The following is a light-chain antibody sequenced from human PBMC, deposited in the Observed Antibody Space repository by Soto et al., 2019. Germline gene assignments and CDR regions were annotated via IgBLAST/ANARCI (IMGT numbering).Light chain of an antibody. CDR2: DAS. V-gene: IGKV3-11*01. CDR1: QSVSSY. J-gene: IGKJ5*01. CDR3: QQRSNWPIT. Sequence: IVLSHSQVTLCLTTGASATLSCLASQSVSSYLAWYQQKPGQAPRLLIYDASNRATGIPARFSGSGSGTDFTLTISSLEPEDFAVYYCQQRSNWPITFGQGTRLEI.